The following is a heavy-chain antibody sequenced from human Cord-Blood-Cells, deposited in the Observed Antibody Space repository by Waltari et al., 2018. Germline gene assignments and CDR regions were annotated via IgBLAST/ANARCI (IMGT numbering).Heavy chain of an antibody. D-gene: IGHD3-3*01. CDR1: GYTFTGYY. CDR3: ARDYEGYYFDY. J-gene: IGHJ4*02. Sequence: QVQLVQSGAEVKKPGASVKVSCKASGYTFTGYYMHWVRQAPGQGLGWRGWNNPNSGGTNYAQEFQGRVTMTRDTSISTAYMELSRLRSDDTAVYYCARDYEGYYFDYWGQGTLVTVSS. V-gene: IGHV1-2*02. CDR2: NNPNSGGT.